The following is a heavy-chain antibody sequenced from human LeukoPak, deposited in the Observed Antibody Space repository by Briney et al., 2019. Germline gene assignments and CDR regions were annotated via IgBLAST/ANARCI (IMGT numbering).Heavy chain of an antibody. CDR2: INHSGST. J-gene: IGHJ6*03. D-gene: IGHD4-17*01. V-gene: IGHV4-34*01. CDR1: GGSFSGYY. Sequence: SETLSLTCAVYGGSFSGYYWSWIRQPPGKGLEWIGEINHSGSTNYNPSLKSRVTISVDTSKNQFSLKLSSVTAADTAVYYCARASSPNYGDYVHYYYYYMDVWGKGTTVTVSS. CDR3: ARASSPNYGDYVHYYYYYMDV.